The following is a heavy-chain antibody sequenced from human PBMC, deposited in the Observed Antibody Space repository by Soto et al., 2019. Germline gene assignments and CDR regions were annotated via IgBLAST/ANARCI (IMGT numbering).Heavy chain of an antibody. CDR1: GFSFRSYG. D-gene: IGHD6-13*01. J-gene: IGHJ4*02. CDR2: IWYDGSNK. CDR3: AAGKDFYDY. Sequence: GGSLRLSCAASGFSFRSYGMHWVRQVPGKGLEWVAMIWYDGSNKYHTDSVKGRFTISRDNSKNTLYLQMNSLRAEDTAVYYCAAGKDFYDYWGQGTLVTVSS. V-gene: IGHV3-33*01.